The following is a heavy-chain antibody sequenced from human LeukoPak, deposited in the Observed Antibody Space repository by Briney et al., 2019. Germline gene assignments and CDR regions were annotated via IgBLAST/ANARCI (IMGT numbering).Heavy chain of an antibody. CDR1: GGTFSSYA. CDR2: IIPIFGTA. J-gene: IGHJ4*02. Sequence: SVKVSCKASGGTFSSYAISWVRQAPGQGLEWMGGIIPIFGTANYAQKFQGRVTITADESTSTAYMELSSLRSEDTAVYYCARENYGGNSGLIDYWGQGTLVTVSS. D-gene: IGHD4-23*01. V-gene: IGHV1-69*13. CDR3: ARENYGGNSGLIDY.